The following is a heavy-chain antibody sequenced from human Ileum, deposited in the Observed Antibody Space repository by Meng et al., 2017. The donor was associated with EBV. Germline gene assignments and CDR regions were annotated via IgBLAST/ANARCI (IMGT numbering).Heavy chain of an antibody. D-gene: IGHD2/OR15-2a*01. V-gene: IGHV4-28*05. CDR3: ARNVPSTRAYYY. Sequence: GPVLNVGLCCVKPLCLPSRPCAVCGASISGPNCRGWIRQPTGKGLECIGYIYYSESVSYNPTLKTRVSMSVDTSKNQFFRNLNSVTDLYTTVYYCARNVPSTRAYYYWGQGTLVTVSS. J-gene: IGHJ4*02. CDR2: IYYSESV. CDR1: GASISGPNC.